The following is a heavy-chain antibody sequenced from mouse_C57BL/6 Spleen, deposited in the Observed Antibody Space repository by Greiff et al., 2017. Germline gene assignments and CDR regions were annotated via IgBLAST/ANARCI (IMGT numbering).Heavy chain of an antibody. CDR3: AREYYGSSYFYYAMDY. CDR2: ISSGSSTI. CDR1: GFTFSDYG. Sequence: EVQRVESGGGLVKPGGSLKLSCAASGFTFSDYGMHWVRQAPEKGLEWVAYISSGSSTIYYADTVKGRFTISRDNAKNTLFLQMTSLRSEDTAMYYCAREYYGSSYFYYAMDYWGQGTSVTVSS. V-gene: IGHV5-17*01. J-gene: IGHJ4*01. D-gene: IGHD1-1*01.